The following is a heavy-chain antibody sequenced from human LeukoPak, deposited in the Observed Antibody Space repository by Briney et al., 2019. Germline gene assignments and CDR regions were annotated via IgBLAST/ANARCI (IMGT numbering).Heavy chain of an antibody. CDR2: ISSGSIYI. D-gene: IGHD6-13*01. J-gene: IGHJ4*02. CDR3: ARQAAGGTWFFDY. Sequence: GGSLRLSCAASGFTFSSYIMNWVRQAPGKGLEWVSSISSGSIYIYYADSVKGRFTISRDNAKNSLYLQVNSLRAEDTAVYYCARQAAGGTWFFDYWGQGALVTVSS. CDR1: GFTFSSYI. V-gene: IGHV3-21*01.